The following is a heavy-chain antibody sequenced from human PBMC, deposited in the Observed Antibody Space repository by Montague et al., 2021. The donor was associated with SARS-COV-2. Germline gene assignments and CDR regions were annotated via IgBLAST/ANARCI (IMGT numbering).Heavy chain of an antibody. Sequence: SETLSLTCTVSGGSVSSSSYYWGWIRLPPGKGLEWIGSIYYSGSTYYNPSLKSRVTISVDTSKNQFSLKLSSVTAADTAVYYSARSPTYYHILTGYFNGPNWFDPWGQGTLVTVSS. CDR1: GGSVSSSSYY. CDR2: IYYSGST. CDR3: ARSPTYYHILTGYFNGPNWFDP. D-gene: IGHD3-9*01. V-gene: IGHV4-39*01. J-gene: IGHJ5*02.